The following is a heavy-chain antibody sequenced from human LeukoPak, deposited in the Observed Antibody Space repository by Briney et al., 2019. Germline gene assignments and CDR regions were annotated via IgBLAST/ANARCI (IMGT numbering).Heavy chain of an antibody. V-gene: IGHV4-4*02. Sequence: SETLSLTCAVSGGSISSSNWWSWVRQPPGKGLEWIGETYDSGSTKYNPSLKSRVTISVDKSKNQFSLKLSSVTAADTAVYYCAREVYSSGWGGYYYYMDVWGKGTTVTVSS. J-gene: IGHJ6*03. CDR3: AREVYSSGWGGYYYYMDV. CDR1: GGSISSSNW. CDR2: TYDSGST. D-gene: IGHD6-19*01.